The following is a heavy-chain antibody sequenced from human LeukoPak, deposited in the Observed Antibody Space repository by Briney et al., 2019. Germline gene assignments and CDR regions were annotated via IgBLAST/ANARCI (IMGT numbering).Heavy chain of an antibody. CDR2: IYYSGST. D-gene: IGHD5-24*01. J-gene: IGHJ5*02. CDR1: GGSISSYY. CDR3: ARRENYIPEDWFDP. Sequence: SETLSLTCTVSGGSISSYYWNWIRQPPGKGLEWIGYIYYSGSTNYNPSLKSRVTILVDTSKNQSSLKLSSVTAADTAVYYCARRENYIPEDWFDPWGQGTLVTVSS. V-gene: IGHV4-59*08.